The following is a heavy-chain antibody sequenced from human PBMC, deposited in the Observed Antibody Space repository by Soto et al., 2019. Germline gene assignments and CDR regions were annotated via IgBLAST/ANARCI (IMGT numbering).Heavy chain of an antibody. CDR3: AKDTQQYSSSWFAYYYYGMDV. Sequence: GGSLRLSCAASGFTFSSYAMSWVRQAPGKGLEWVSAISGSGGSTYYADSVKGRFTISRDNSKNTLYLQMNSLRAEDTAVYYCAKDTQQYSSSWFAYYYYGMDVWGQGTTVTAP. CDR1: GFTFSSYA. V-gene: IGHV3-23*01. D-gene: IGHD6-13*01. CDR2: ISGSGGST. J-gene: IGHJ6*02.